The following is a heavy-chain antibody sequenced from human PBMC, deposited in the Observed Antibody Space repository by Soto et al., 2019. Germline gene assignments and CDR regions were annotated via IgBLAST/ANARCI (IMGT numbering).Heavy chain of an antibody. J-gene: IGHJ6*03. D-gene: IGHD4-4*01. CDR3: ATAVPNDYIPNYYYMDV. Sequence: SETLSLTCTVSGASIRSYYWGWIRQPPGKGLEWIGYIYYSGGANYNPSLESRVTISVDTSKNQVSLKLTSVTAADTAVYYCATAVPNDYIPNYYYMDVWGKGTTVTVSS. CDR2: IYYSGGA. V-gene: IGHV4-59*01. CDR1: GASIRSYY.